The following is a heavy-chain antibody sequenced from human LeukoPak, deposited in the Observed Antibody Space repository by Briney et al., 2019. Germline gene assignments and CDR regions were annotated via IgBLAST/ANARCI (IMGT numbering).Heavy chain of an antibody. CDR1: GGSFSGYY. J-gene: IGHJ4*02. V-gene: IGHV4-34*01. CDR3: ARSPSGGWYSY. CDR2: INHSGST. Sequence: SETLSLTCAVYGGSFSGYYWSWIRQPPGKGPEWIGEINHSGSTNYNPSLKSRVTISVDTSKNQFSLKLSSVTAADTAVYYCARSPSGGWYSYWGQGTLVTVSS. D-gene: IGHD6-19*01.